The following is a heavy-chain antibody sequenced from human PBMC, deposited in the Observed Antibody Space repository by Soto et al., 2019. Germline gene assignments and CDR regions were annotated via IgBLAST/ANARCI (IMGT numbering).Heavy chain of an antibody. J-gene: IGHJ4*02. D-gene: IGHD1-26*01. CDR1: GFIFSDNY. CDR2: ISTNSITI. V-gene: IGHV3-11*01. Sequence: QVQLVESGGGLVKPGGSLRLSCAVSGFIFSDNYMSWIRQAPGKGLEWVSYISTNSITIYYADSVKGRFTISRDNAKKSLYLQMNSLRAEDTAMYYCASARAGSGRSFDNWGQGTLVTVSS. CDR3: ASARAGSGRSFDN.